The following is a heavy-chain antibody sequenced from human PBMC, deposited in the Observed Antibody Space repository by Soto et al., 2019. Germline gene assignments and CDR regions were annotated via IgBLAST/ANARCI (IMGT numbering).Heavy chain of an antibody. Sequence: SQTLSLTCAISGDSVCRNSAAWNWSRQSPSRGLEWLGRTYYRSKWYNDYAVSVKSRITINPDTSKNQFSLQLNSVTPEDTAVYYCARDRTGKWSDPHDAFDIWGQGTMVTVSS. D-gene: IGHD2-15*01. CDR1: GDSVCRNSAA. CDR2: TYYRSKWYN. J-gene: IGHJ3*02. V-gene: IGHV6-1*01. CDR3: ARDRTGKWSDPHDAFDI.